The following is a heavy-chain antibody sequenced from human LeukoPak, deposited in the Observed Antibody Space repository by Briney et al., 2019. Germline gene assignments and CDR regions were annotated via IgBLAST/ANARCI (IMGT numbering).Heavy chain of an antibody. D-gene: IGHD2-15*01. V-gene: IGHV1-46*01. Sequence: ASVKVSCKASGYTFTSYYMHWVRQAPGQGLEWMGIINPSGGSTSYAQKFQGRVTMTRDMSTSTVYMELSRLRSEDTAVYYCARDTDIVVVVAGPGWAFDIWGQGTMVTVSS. CDR1: GYTFTSYY. CDR2: INPSGGST. J-gene: IGHJ3*02. CDR3: ARDTDIVVVVAGPGWAFDI.